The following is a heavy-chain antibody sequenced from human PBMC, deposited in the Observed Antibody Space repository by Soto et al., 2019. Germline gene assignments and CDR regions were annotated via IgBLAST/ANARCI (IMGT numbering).Heavy chain of an antibody. CDR1: GYSFTSYW. CDR2: IDPSDSYT. V-gene: IGHV5-10-1*01. Sequence: LGESLKISCKGSGYSFTSYWISWVRQMPGKGLGWMGRIDPSDSYTNYSPSFQGHVTISADKSISTAYLQWSSLKASDTSMYYCARVTGTTGNYYYYGMDVWGQGTTVTVSS. D-gene: IGHD1-7*01. J-gene: IGHJ6*02. CDR3: ARVTGTTGNYYYYGMDV.